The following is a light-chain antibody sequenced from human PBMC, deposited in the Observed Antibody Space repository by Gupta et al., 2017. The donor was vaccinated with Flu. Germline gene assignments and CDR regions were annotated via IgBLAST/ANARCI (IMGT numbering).Light chain of an antibody. CDR2: LNSDGSH. CDR3: QTWGTGTWV. V-gene: IGLV4-69*01. CDR1: SGHSSYA. Sequence: VKLTCTLSSGHSSYAIAWHQQQPEKGPRYLMKLNSDGSHNKGDGIPDRFSGSSSGAERYLTISSLQSEDEADYYCQTWGTGTWVFGGGTKLTVL. J-gene: IGLJ3*02.